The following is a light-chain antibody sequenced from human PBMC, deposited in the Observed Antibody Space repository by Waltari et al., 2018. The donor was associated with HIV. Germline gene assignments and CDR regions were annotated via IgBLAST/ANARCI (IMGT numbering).Light chain of an antibody. CDR1: SGSMGFNF. V-gene: IGLV6-57*04. CDR3: QSYDSNYVV. J-gene: IGLJ2*01. Sequence: FMLTQTHSVSESPGETVTISCTRSSGSMGFNFVQWYQQRPGSAPTTVSYEDDRRPSGFPDRFSGSIDRSSNSASLPISGLEPEDEADYYCQSYDSNYVVFGGGTKLTVL. CDR2: EDD.